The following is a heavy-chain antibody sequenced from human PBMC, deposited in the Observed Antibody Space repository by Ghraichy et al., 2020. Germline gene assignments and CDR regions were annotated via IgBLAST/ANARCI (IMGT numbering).Heavy chain of an antibody. J-gene: IGHJ6*02. Sequence: SETLSLTCTVSGGSISSYYWSWIRQPPGKGLEWIGYIYYSGSTNYNPSLKSRVTISVDTSKNQFSLKLSSVTAADTAVYYCVRDTYYYDSSRVPGGPPISPSVYYGIDVWGQGTTVTVSS. CDR2: IYYSGST. V-gene: IGHV4-59*01. D-gene: IGHD3-22*01. CDR1: GGSISSYY. CDR3: VRDTYYYDSSRVPGGPPISPSVYYGIDV.